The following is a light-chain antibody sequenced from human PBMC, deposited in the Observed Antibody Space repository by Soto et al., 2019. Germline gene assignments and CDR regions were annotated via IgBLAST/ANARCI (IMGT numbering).Light chain of an antibody. Sequence: QSALTQPASVSGSPGQSITISCTGTSSDVGRYNLVSWYQHHPGKAPKLMIYEGTKRPSGVSNRFSGSKSGNMASLTISGLQAEDEADYYCCSYAGSSTYVFGAGTKLTVL. CDR2: EGT. CDR3: CSYAGSSTYV. V-gene: IGLV2-23*01. J-gene: IGLJ1*01. CDR1: SSDVGRYNL.